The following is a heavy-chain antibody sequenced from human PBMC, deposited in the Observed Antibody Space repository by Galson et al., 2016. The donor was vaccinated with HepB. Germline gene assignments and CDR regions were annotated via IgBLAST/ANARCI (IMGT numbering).Heavy chain of an antibody. CDR1: GFTFNSYD. CDR3: ARDVRGSEDY. CDR2: ITRSGGTT. D-gene: IGHD1-26*01. Sequence: SLRLSCAASGFTFNSYDMHWFRQAPGKGLEWVSYITRSGGTTLYADSVKGRFTISRDNAKNSLYLQMNSLRDEDTAVYYCARDVRGSEDYWGQGTLVTVSS. J-gene: IGHJ4*02. V-gene: IGHV3-48*02.